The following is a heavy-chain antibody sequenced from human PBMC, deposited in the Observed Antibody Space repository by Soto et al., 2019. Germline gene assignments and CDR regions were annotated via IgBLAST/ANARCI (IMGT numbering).Heavy chain of an antibody. J-gene: IGHJ4*02. D-gene: IGHD1-1*01. V-gene: IGHV1-2*04. CDR2: INPNTGDT. CDR3: TRGLHYDTTGPNFAD. CDR1: GYTFTGYY. Sequence: ASVKVSCKASGYTFTGYYMHWVRQAPGQGLEWMGWINPNTGDTKYAQKFQDSVTMTWDTSVTTAYLELSRVRSDDTGVYYCTRGLHYDTTGPNFADWGQGTLVTVS.